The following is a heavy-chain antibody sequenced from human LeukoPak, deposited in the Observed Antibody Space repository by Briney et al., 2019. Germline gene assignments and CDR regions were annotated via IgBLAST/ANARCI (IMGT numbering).Heavy chain of an antibody. Sequence: PSETVSLTCTVSGGSISSSSYYWGWIRQPPGKGLEWIGSIYYSGSTYYNPSLKSRVTISVDTSKNQFSLKLSSVTAADTAVYYCARHVWLGAYGSGSYARFDPWGQGTLVTVSS. V-gene: IGHV4-39*01. CDR2: IYYSGST. J-gene: IGHJ5*02. D-gene: IGHD3-10*01. CDR3: ARHVWLGAYGSGSYARFDP. CDR1: GGSISSSSYY.